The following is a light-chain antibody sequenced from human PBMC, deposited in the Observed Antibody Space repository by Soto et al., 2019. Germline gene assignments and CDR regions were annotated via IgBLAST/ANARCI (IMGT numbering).Light chain of an antibody. Sequence: EIVLTQSPGTLSLSPGERATLSCGASQSVSRNFLAWYQQKPGQAPRLLIYGASNRATGLPDRFSGSGSGTDFTLTISRLEPEDFAVYYCQQFGSSSYTFGQGTKLDIK. J-gene: IGKJ2*01. CDR3: QQFGSSSYT. CDR1: QSVSRNF. CDR2: GAS. V-gene: IGKV3-20*01.